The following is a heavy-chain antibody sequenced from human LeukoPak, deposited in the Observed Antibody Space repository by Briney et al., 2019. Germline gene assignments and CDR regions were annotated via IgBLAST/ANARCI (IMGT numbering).Heavy chain of an antibody. Sequence: GGSLRLSCAASGFTFSNYEMNWVRQAPGKGLEWVSHISSSGSTIYYADSVNGRFTISRDNAKNSLYLQMNSLRAEDTAVYHCASTARLDYWGQGTLVTVSS. CDR3: ASTARLDY. CDR1: GFTFSNYE. D-gene: IGHD4-17*01. V-gene: IGHV3-48*03. CDR2: ISSSGSTI. J-gene: IGHJ4*02.